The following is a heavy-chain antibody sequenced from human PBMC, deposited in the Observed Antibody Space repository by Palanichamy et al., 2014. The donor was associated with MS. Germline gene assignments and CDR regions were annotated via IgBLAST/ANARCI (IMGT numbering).Heavy chain of an antibody. Sequence: QVQLVQSGAEVKKPGASVKVSCKASGYTFTGYYMHWVRQAPGQGLEWMGRINPNSGGTNYAQKFQGRVTMTRDTSISTAYMELSRLRSDDTAVYYCARDDSSGYYYGSFDYWGQGTLVTVSS. CDR3: ARDDSSGYYYGSFDY. CDR1: GYTFTGYY. J-gene: IGHJ4*02. V-gene: IGHV1-2*06. CDR2: INPNSGGT. D-gene: IGHD3-22*01.